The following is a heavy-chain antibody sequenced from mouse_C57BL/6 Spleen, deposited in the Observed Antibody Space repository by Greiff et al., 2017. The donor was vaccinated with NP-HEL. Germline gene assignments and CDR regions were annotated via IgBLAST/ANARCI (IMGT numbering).Heavy chain of an antibody. V-gene: IGHV3-1*01. D-gene: IGHD2-4*01. CDR1: GYSITSGYD. CDR3: ARGGITRAMDY. Sequence: EVQLQESGPGMVKPSQSLSLTCTVTGYSITSGYDWHWIRHFPGNKLEWMGDISYSGSTNYNPSLKSRISITHDTSKNHFFLKLNSVTTEDTATYYCARGGITRAMDYWGQGTSVTVSS. CDR2: ISYSGST. J-gene: IGHJ4*01.